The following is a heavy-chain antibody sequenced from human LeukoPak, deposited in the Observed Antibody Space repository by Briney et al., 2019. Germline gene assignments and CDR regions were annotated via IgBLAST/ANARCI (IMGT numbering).Heavy chain of an antibody. CDR3: ARDFGGSDY. V-gene: IGHV3-48*01. D-gene: IGHD3-16*01. Sequence: GGSLRLSCAASGFTFSSYSMNWVRQAPGKGLEWVSYISSSSSTIYYADSVKGRFTISRDNAKNSLYLQMNRLRAEDTAVYYCARDFGGSDYWGQGTLVTVSS. J-gene: IGHJ4*02. CDR2: ISSSSSTI. CDR1: GFTFSSYS.